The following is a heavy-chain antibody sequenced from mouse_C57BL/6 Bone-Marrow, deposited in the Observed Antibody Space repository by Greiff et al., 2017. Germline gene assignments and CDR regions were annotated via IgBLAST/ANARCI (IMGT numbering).Heavy chain of an antibody. CDR3: ASSYPWFAY. D-gene: IGHD6-5*01. Sequence: QVQLQQPGAELVMPGASVKLSCKASGYTFTSYWMHWVKQRPGQGLEWIGEIDPSDSYTNYNQKFKGKSTLTVDKSSSTAYMQLSSLTSEDSAVYYCASSYPWFAYWGQGTLVTVSA. J-gene: IGHJ3*01. CDR2: IDPSDSYT. V-gene: IGHV1-69*01. CDR1: GYTFTSYW.